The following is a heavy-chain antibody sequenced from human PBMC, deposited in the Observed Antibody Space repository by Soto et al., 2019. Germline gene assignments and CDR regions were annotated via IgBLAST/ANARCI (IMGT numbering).Heavy chain of an antibody. J-gene: IGHJ5*02. CDR3: ATEYHGGPDA. CDR1: GFTFSIYW. CDR2: IKEDGSEK. Sequence: EVPVVESGGGLVQPGGSLRLSCAASGFTFSIYWMTWVRQAPGKGLEWVANIKEDGSEKYYVDSVKGRFTISRDNAKNSLYLQMNSLRVEDTAVYYCATEYHGGPDAWGQGTLVTVSS. V-gene: IGHV3-7*01. D-gene: IGHD2-15*01.